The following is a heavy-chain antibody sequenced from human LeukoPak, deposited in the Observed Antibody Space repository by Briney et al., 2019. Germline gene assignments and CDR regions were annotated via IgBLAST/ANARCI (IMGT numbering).Heavy chain of an antibody. Sequence: PGGSLRLSCAASGFTFSSYSMNWVRQAPGKGLEWVSSISSSSSYIYYADSVKGRFTISRDNAKNSLYLQMNSLRAEDTAVYYCAKLVLVGDGSTFDYWGQGTLVTVSS. D-gene: IGHD1-26*01. CDR1: GFTFSSYS. J-gene: IGHJ4*02. CDR3: AKLVLVGDGSTFDY. V-gene: IGHV3-21*01. CDR2: ISSSSSYI.